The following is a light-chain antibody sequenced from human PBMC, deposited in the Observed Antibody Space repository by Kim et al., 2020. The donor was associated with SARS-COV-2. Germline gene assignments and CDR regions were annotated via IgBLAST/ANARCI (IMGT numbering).Light chain of an antibody. V-gene: IGKV1-16*02. J-gene: IGKJ1*01. CDR3: QQYNSYPQT. CDR1: QGIRSY. CDR2: GAS. Sequence: ASVGDRVTITCRAGQGIRSYLAWFQQKPGKAPKALIYGASNLHSGVPSKFSGSGSGTDFTLTISGLQTEDFATYYCQQYNSYPQTFGQGTKVDIK.